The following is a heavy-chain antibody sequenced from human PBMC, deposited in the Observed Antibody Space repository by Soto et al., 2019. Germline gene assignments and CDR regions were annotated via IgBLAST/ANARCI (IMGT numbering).Heavy chain of an antibody. V-gene: IGHV4-39*01. Sequence: LSLTCTVSGGSIVTGSYYWGWIRQPPGKGLEWLGHIYYSGNTYYPPSLKSRVTISVDTSKNQFSLRLSSVTAADTAVYYCARLPQEYNYYGMDVWGQGTTVTVSS. CDR2: IYYSGNT. CDR3: ARLPQEYNYYGMDV. J-gene: IGHJ6*02. CDR1: GGSIVTGSYY. D-gene: IGHD1-1*01.